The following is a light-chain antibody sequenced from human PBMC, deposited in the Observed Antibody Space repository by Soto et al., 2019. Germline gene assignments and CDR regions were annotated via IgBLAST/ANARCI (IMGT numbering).Light chain of an antibody. CDR2: GAS. V-gene: IGKV3-20*01. J-gene: IGKJ1*01. CDR1: QTLSSTF. CDR3: QQSGNSPWT. Sequence: DIVLTQSAGTLSLSPGERATLSCRASQTLSSTFLAWYQQRRGQAPRLLIYGASSRATDIPHRFSGSGSGTDFTLTISSLEPEDSAVYYCQQSGNSPWTFGQRTKVDIK.